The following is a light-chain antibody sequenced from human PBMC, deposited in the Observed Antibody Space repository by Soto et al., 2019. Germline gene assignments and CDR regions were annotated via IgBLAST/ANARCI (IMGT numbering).Light chain of an antibody. Sequence: EIVLTPSPATLSLSPVERATLSCRASQGVSSYLAWYQQKPGQAPRLLIYDASNRATGIPARFSGSGPGTDFTLAISSLEPEDFAVYYCQQRSNWPLTFGGGTKVDIK. J-gene: IGKJ4*01. CDR2: DAS. V-gene: IGKV3D-11*01. CDR1: QGVSSY. CDR3: QQRSNWPLT.